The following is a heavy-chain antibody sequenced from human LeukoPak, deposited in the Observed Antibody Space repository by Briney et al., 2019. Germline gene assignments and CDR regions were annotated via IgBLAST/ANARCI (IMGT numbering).Heavy chain of an antibody. V-gene: IGHV1-2*02. Sequence: ASVKVSCKASGYTFNGYYLHRVRQAPGQGLEWMGWINPNSGVTKFAQQFQGRVTMTWDTSVSTAYMELSRLTSDDTAMYYCARFGVVTNDAFDIWGQGTMVTISS. J-gene: IGHJ3*02. CDR1: GYTFNGYY. CDR2: INPNSGVT. D-gene: IGHD3-3*01. CDR3: ARFGVVTNDAFDI.